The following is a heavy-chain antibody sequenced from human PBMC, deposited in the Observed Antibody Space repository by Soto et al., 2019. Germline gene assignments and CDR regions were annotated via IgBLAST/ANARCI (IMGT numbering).Heavy chain of an antibody. CDR1: GGSISSSSYY. CDR3: ARETRGALWGSGSYYYIDV. CDR2: IYHSGST. D-gene: IGHD3-10*01. J-gene: IGHJ6*03. V-gene: IGHV4-39*02. Sequence: PSETLSLTCSVSGGSISSSSYYWGWIRQPPGKGLEWIGSIYHSGSTYYNPSLKSRVTISVDTSKNQFSLKLSSVTAADTAISSCARETRGALWGSGSYYYIDVWGKGTTVTVSS.